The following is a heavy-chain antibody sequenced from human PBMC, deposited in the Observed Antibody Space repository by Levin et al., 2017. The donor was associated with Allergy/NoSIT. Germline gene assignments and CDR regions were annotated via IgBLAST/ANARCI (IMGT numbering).Heavy chain of an antibody. V-gene: IGHV3-72*01. CDR1: GFSFSDHY. CDR2: SKNKGQSFTT. J-gene: IGHJ4*02. D-gene: IGHD4-23*01. CDR3: ASPQVGNSVY. Sequence: GESLKISCAASGFSFSDHYMDWVRQAPGKGLEWVGRSKNKGQSFTTEYAASVQGRFTISRDDSKNSLTLQMNSLKTEDTAVYYCASPQVGNSVYWGQGTLVTVSS.